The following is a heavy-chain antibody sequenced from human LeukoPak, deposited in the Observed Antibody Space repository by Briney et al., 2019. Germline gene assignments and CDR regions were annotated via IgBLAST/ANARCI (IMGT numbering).Heavy chain of an antibody. V-gene: IGHV3-48*03. CDR3: AKDSGYSTVRGVIYYFDY. CDR1: GFTFRSYE. J-gene: IGHJ4*02. D-gene: IGHD3-10*01. CDR2: LSSSRSAF. Sequence: PGGSLRLSCEDSGFTFRSYEMKWVRHAPGKGLEGFAYLSSSRSAFSYADSVKGRFTIARDNAKTSVYLEMKRRRADDTAVYYCAKDSGYSTVRGVIYYFDYWGQGTLVTVSS.